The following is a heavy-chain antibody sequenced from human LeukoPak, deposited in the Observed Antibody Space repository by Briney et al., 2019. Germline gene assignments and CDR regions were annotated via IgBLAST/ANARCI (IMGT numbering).Heavy chain of an antibody. CDR2: IYYIGNT. CDR1: GDSISSYY. CDR3: ARDYAFDI. Sequence: SETLSLTCTVSGDSISSYYWSWIRQPPGKGLEWIGYIYYIGNTNYNPSLKSRVTISVDTSKNQFSLKLSSVTAADTAIYYCARDYAFDIWGQGTVVAVSS. J-gene: IGHJ3*02. V-gene: IGHV4-59*01.